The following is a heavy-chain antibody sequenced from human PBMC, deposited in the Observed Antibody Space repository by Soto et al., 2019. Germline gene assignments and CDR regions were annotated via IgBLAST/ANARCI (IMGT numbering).Heavy chain of an antibody. D-gene: IGHD2-15*01. CDR1: GFTFSSYA. CDR3: AKGGYCGGGGCYSIIDYYYGMDV. V-gene: IGHV3-23*01. Sequence: EVQLLESGGGLVQPGGSLRLSCAASGFTFSSYAMSWVRQAPGKGLEWVSAISGSGGSTYYAHSVKGRFTISRDNSKNTLYLQMNSLRAEDTAVYYCAKGGYCGGGGCYSIIDYYYGMDVWGQGSTVTVS. CDR2: ISGSGGST. J-gene: IGHJ6*02.